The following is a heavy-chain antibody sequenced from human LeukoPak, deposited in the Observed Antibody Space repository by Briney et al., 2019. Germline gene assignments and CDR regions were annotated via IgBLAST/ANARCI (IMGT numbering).Heavy chain of an antibody. D-gene: IGHD6-13*01. V-gene: IGHV5-51*01. CDR2: IYPGDSDT. J-gene: IGHJ6*02. Sequence: GESLKISCKGSGYSFTSYWIGWVRQMPGKGLEWMGIIYPGDSDTRYSPSFQGQVTISADKSISTAYLQWSSLKASDTAMYYCARSQGTAASSHYYYYGMDVWGQGTTVTVSS. CDR1: GYSFTSYW. CDR3: ARSQGTAASSHYYYYGMDV.